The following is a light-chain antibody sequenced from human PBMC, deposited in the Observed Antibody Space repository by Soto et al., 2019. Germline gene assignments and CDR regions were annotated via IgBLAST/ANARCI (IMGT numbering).Light chain of an antibody. Sequence: DIQMTQSPSSLSASVGDRLTITCRASQTISNYLNWFQKKPGTAPKLLILAASSLQSGVPSRFSGSGSGTDFTLTISTLPPEEFETYYWQQSYSTPYTFGQGTKLEIK. CDR2: AAS. CDR3: QQSYSTPYT. CDR1: QTISNY. V-gene: IGKV1-39*01. J-gene: IGKJ2*01.